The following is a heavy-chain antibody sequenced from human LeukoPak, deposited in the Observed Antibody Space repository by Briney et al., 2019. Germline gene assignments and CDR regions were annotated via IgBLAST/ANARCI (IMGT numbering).Heavy chain of an antibody. D-gene: IGHD3-10*02. J-gene: IGHJ4*02. CDR2: IYYSGDI. Sequence: SETLSLTCGVSGYSISSGSWWGWIRQPPGKGLEWIGYIYYSGDIYYNPSLKSRVTMSVDTSKNQSSLKLSSVTAVDTAVYYCASVNVRGAPTRVDYWGQGTLVTVSS. V-gene: IGHV4-28*05. CDR1: GYSISSGSW. CDR3: ASVNVRGAPTRVDY.